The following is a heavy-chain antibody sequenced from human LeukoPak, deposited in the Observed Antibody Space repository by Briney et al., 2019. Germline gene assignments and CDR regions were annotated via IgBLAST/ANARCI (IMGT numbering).Heavy chain of an antibody. Sequence: GGSLGLSCAASGFTFSDYYMSWIRQAPGKGLEWVSYISSSGSTIYYADSVKGRFTISRDNAKYSLYLQMNSLRAEDTAVYYCARGRYCSSTSCYAGYFQHWGQGTLVTVSS. V-gene: IGHV3-11*01. J-gene: IGHJ1*01. D-gene: IGHD2-2*01. CDR2: ISSSGSTI. CDR1: GFTFSDYY. CDR3: ARGRYCSSTSCYAGYFQH.